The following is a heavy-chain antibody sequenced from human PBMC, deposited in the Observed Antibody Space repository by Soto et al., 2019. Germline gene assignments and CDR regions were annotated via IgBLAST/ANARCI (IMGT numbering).Heavy chain of an antibody. CDR1: GGTFSSYA. CDR3: ARVATSFRGWYGDKTYHSNNWFDP. V-gene: IGHV1-69*13. D-gene: IGHD6-19*01. Sequence: SVKVSCKASGGTFSSYAISWVRQAPGQGLEWMGGIIPIFGTANYAQKFQGRVTITADESTSTAYMELSSLRSEDTAVYYCARVATSFRGWYGDKTYHSNNWFDPWGQGTLVTVSS. J-gene: IGHJ5*02. CDR2: IIPIFGTA.